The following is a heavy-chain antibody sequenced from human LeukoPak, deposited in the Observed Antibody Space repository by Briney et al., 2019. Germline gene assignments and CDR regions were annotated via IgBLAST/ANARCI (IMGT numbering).Heavy chain of an antibody. CDR2: IYYSGST. Sequence: SETLSLTCTVSGGSISSYYWSWIRQPPGKGLEWIGYIYYSGSTNYNPSLKSRVTISVDTSKNQFSLKLSPVTAADTAVYYCARVNYYYGMDVWGQGTTVTVSS. CDR1: GGSISSYY. V-gene: IGHV4-59*01. CDR3: ARVNYYYGMDV. J-gene: IGHJ6*02.